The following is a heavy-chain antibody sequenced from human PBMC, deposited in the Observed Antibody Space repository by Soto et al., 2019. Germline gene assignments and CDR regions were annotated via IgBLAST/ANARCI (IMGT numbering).Heavy chain of an antibody. Sequence: PGGSLRLSCAASGFTFSSYAMHWVRQAPGKGLEWVAVISYDGSNKYYADSVKGRFTISRDNSKNTLYLQMNSLRAEDTAVYYCARDKKHYGSGSYLFDYWGQGTLVTVSS. D-gene: IGHD3-10*01. CDR3: ARDKKHYGSGSYLFDY. CDR1: GFTFSSYA. J-gene: IGHJ4*02. V-gene: IGHV3-30-3*01. CDR2: ISYDGSNK.